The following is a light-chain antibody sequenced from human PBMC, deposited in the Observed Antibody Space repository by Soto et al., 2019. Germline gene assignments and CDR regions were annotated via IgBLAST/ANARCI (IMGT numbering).Light chain of an antibody. Sequence: QSALTQPASVSGSPGQSITISCTGTSSDVGGFNYVPWYQQHPGTAPKLIIYDVSNRPSGVSNRFSGSKSGTTASLTISGLQAEDEADYYCSSYASSGTPVVFGTGTKVTVL. CDR3: SSYASSGTPVV. CDR1: SSDVGGFNY. J-gene: IGLJ1*01. CDR2: DVS. V-gene: IGLV2-14*01.